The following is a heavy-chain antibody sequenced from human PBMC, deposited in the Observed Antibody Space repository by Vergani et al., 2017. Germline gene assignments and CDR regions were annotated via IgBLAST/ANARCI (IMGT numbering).Heavy chain of an antibody. CDR3: AKDYNIMGALHY. CDR1: GFTFNIYA. D-gene: IGHD5-12*01. J-gene: IGHJ4*02. V-gene: IGHV3-23*01. Sequence: EVRLLESGGGLVQPGGSLRLSCAASGFTFNIYAMSWVRQAPGKGLEWVSTITYNGGRTYYADSGTGRFTISRDNSKTTLFLQVKTLRAEDTGVYYCAKDYNIMGALHYWGQGTLVAVSS. CDR2: ITYNGGRT.